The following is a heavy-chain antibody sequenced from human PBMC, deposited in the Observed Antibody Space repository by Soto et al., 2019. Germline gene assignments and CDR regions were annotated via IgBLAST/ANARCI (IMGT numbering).Heavy chain of an antibody. CDR3: ASLYSSAWARDY. Sequence: GGSLRLSCAASGFTFSSCLMHWVRQAPGKGLVWVSRISSDGSSTNYADSVKGRFTISRDNAKNTLYLQMNNLRAEDTAVYYCASLYSSAWARDYWGQGTLVTVYS. D-gene: IGHD6-19*01. CDR2: ISSDGSST. CDR1: GFTFSSCL. V-gene: IGHV3-74*01. J-gene: IGHJ4*02.